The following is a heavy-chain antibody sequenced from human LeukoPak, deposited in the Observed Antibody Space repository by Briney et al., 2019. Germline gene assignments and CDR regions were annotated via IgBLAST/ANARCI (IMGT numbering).Heavy chain of an antibody. D-gene: IGHD3-22*01. V-gene: IGHV3-23*01. J-gene: IGHJ4*02. CDR1: GLTLATYA. CDR3: ARDWHDSNGYPDS. CDR2: ITKNGGNT. Sequence: GGSLRLSCAASGLTLATYAITWVRQAPGKGLEWVSSITKNGGNTYYADSVKGRFTLSRDNSKNTLFLQMNSLRAEDTAVYYCARDWHDSNGYPDSWGQGTLVTVSS.